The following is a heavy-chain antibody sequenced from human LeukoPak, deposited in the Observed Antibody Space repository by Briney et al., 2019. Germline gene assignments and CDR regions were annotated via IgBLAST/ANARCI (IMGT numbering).Heavy chain of an antibody. CDR1: GFTFDDYA. Sequence: QSGRSLRLSCAASGFTFDDYAMHWVRQAPGKGLEWVSSISWNSGTIGYADSVKGRFTISRDNAKNSLYLQMNSLRAEDTALYYCAKDLTYGGLLDYWGQGSLVTVSS. D-gene: IGHD5-12*01. CDR2: ISWNSGTI. J-gene: IGHJ4*02. CDR3: AKDLTYGGLLDY. V-gene: IGHV3-9*01.